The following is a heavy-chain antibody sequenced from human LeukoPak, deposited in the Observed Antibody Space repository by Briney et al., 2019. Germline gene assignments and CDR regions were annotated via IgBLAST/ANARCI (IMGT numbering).Heavy chain of an antibody. Sequence: GASVKVSCKAAGGTFSSYAISWVRQAPGQGLEWMGGIIPIFGTANYAQKFQSRVTITADESTSTAYMELSSLRSEDTAVYYCARTSPVYDSSGYPEDYWGQGTLVTVSS. CDR3: ARTSPVYDSSGYPEDY. D-gene: IGHD3-22*01. CDR2: IIPIFGTA. J-gene: IGHJ4*02. V-gene: IGHV1-69*13. CDR1: GGTFSSYA.